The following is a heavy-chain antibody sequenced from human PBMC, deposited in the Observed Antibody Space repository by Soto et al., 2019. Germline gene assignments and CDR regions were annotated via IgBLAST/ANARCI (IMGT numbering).Heavy chain of an antibody. Sequence: SVKVSCKASGYTFTSYGISWVRQAPGQGLEWMGWISAYNGNTNYAQKLQGRVTMTTDTSTSTAYMELRSLRSDDTAVYYCARDYRVYCSGGRCYSDDYWGQGTLVTVSS. V-gene: IGHV1-18*04. CDR3: ARDYRVYCSGGRCYSDDY. CDR2: ISAYNGNT. D-gene: IGHD2-15*01. CDR1: GYTFTSYG. J-gene: IGHJ4*02.